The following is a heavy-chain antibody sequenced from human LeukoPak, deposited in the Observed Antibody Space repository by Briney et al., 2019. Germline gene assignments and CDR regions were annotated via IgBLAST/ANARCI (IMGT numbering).Heavy chain of an antibody. D-gene: IGHD6-19*01. J-gene: IGHJ4*02. CDR3: ASSSGWYNSFDY. Sequence: GGSLRLSCAASGFTVSSNYMTWVRQAPGKGLEWVSVIYSGGSTYYADSVKGRFTISRDNSRNTLFLQMNSLRAEDTAVYYCASSSGWYNSFDYWGLGTLVTVSS. CDR2: IYSGGST. V-gene: IGHV3-66*01. CDR1: GFTVSSNY.